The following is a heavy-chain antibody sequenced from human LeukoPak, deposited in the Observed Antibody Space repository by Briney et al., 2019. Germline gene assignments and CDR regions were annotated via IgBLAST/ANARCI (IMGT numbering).Heavy chain of an antibody. CDR2: IYYSGST. CDR3: ARQGTYYDILTGLDY. D-gene: IGHD3-9*01. CDR1: GGSISSYY. J-gene: IGHJ4*02. Sequence: SETLSLTCTVSGGSISSYYWSWIRQPPGKGLEWIGYIYYSGSTNYNPSLKCRVTISVDTSKNQFSLKLSSVTAADTAVYYCARQGTYYDILTGLDYWGQGTLVTVSS. V-gene: IGHV4-59*08.